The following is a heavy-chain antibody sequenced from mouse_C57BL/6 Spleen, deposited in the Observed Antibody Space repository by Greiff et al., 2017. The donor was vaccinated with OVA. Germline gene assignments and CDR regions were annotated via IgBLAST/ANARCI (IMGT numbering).Heavy chain of an antibody. Sequence: VQLQQPGAELVRPGSSVKLSCTASGYTFTSYWMHWVKQRPIQGLEWIGNIDPSDSETHYNQKFKDKATLTVDKSSSTAYLQLSSLTSEDSAVYTCARVNYYDTYYFDYWGQGTTLTVSS. CDR2: IDPSDSET. D-gene: IGHD2-4*01. V-gene: IGHV1-52*01. J-gene: IGHJ2*01. CDR3: ARVNYYDTYYFDY. CDR1: GYTFTSYW.